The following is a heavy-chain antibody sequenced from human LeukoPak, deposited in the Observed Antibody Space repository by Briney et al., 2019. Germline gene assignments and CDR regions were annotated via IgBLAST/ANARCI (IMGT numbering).Heavy chain of an antibody. CDR2: INSDGSST. CDR1: GFTLSSYW. D-gene: IGHD6-19*01. CDR3: ATSEARSNGWYVY. V-gene: IGHV3-74*01. Sequence: PGGSLRLSCAAFGFTLSSYWMHWVRQAPGKGLVWVSRINSDGSSTSYADSVKGRFTISRDSAKNMLYLQMNSLRAEDTAVYYCATSEARSNGWYVYWGQGTLVTVSS. J-gene: IGHJ4*02.